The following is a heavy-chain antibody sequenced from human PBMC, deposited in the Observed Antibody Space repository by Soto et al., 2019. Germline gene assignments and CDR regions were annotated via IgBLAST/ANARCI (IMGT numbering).Heavy chain of an antibody. CDR1: GASIRSTDYY. CDR3: VRTAREGAVAPHWFDR. J-gene: IGHJ5*02. V-gene: IGHV4-30-4*01. Sequence: RSLTCTVSGASIRSTDYYWSWIRQAPGKGLEWIGYVYYTGSTYYNPSLMSRLTISVDTSKNQFSLKLTSVTAAETAVYYCVRTAREGAVAPHWFDRWGQGTQVTVSS. D-gene: IGHD2-21*02. CDR2: VYYTGST.